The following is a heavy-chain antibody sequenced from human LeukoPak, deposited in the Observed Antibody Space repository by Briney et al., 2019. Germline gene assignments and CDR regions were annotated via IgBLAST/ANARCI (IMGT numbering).Heavy chain of an antibody. D-gene: IGHD6-6*01. Sequence: PGGSLRLSCAASGFIFSSYSMNWVRQAPGKGLEWVSSISATGNYIYYADSVKGRFTISRDNAKNSLYLQMNSLRAEDTAVYYCAREASIVVRCSDYWGQGTLVTVSS. V-gene: IGHV3-21*01. CDR2: ISATGNYI. CDR3: AREASIVVRCSDY. CDR1: GFIFSSYS. J-gene: IGHJ4*02.